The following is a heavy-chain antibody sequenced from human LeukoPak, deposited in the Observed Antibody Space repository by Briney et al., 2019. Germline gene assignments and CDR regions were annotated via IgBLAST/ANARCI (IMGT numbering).Heavy chain of an antibody. CDR3: AKTASSSGE. V-gene: IGHV3-23*01. J-gene: IGHJ4*02. D-gene: IGHD6-6*01. CDR2: ISSSADKT. CDR1: GFTFSTTG. Sequence: GGSLRLSCAASGFTFSTTGVSWVRQAPGKGLEWVSGISSSADKTYYTDSVKGRFSVFRDNSRNTLYLQMNNLGVGDTALYYCAKTASSSGEWGQGTLVTVSS.